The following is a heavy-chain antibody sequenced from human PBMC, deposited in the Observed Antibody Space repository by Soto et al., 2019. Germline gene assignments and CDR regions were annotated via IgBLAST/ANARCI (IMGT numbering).Heavy chain of an antibody. D-gene: IGHD2-15*01. CDR1: GLTLEDYA. CDR2: ISWNSDNI. J-gene: IGHJ5*02. V-gene: IGHV3-9*01. CDR3: TKAAVPSGIRSVGP. Sequence: EVQLVESGGGLAQPGRSLRLSCVASGLTLEDYAMHWVRQAPGKGLEWVSGISWNSDNIDYADSVKGRFTISRDNARNSLYLHMNSLRVEDTALYYCTKAAVPSGIRSVGPWGQGTLVTVSS.